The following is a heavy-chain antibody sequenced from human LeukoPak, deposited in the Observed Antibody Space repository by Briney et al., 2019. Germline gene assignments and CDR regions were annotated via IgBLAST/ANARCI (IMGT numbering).Heavy chain of an antibody. D-gene: IGHD2-15*01. CDR3: ARLVVVVGGDMDV. CDR2: IIPIFGTA. CDR1: GGTFSSYA. Sequence: PVKVSCKASGGTFSSYAISWVRQAPGQGLEWMGGIIPIFGTANYAQKFQGRVTITADESTSTAYMELSSLRSEDTAVYYCARLVVVVGGDMDVWGKGTTVTISS. J-gene: IGHJ6*03. V-gene: IGHV1-69*13.